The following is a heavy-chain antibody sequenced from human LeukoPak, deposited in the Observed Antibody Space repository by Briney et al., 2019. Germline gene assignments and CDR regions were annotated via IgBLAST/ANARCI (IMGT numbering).Heavy chain of an antibody. D-gene: IGHD3-3*01. CDR3: ARDTTRCDFWSGYRGAFDI. CDR2: INPNSGGT. Sequence: GASVKVSCKASGYTFTGYYMHWVRQAPGQGLEWMGWINPNSGGTNYAQKFQGRVTMTRDTSISTAYMELSRLRSDDTAVYYCARDTTRCDFWSGYRGAFDIWGQGTMVTVSS. V-gene: IGHV1-2*02. J-gene: IGHJ3*02. CDR1: GYTFTGYY.